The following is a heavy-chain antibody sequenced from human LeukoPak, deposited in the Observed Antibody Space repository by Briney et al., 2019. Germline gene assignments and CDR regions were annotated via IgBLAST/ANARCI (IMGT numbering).Heavy chain of an antibody. V-gene: IGHV3-15*01. Sequence: PGGSLRLSCVVSGLTFSNVWMSWVRQAPGKGLEWVGRIKSKTHGGTTDHAAPVYGRFTVSRDDSKNTLYLQMNSLQTEDTAVYYCTTFSDCTSSICYTNYWGQGTLVTVSS. CDR1: GLTFSNVW. D-gene: IGHD2-2*02. CDR3: TTFSDCTSSICYTNY. J-gene: IGHJ4*02. CDR2: IKSKTHGGTT.